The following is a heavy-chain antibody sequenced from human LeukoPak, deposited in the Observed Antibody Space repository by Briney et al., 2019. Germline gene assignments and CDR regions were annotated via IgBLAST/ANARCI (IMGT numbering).Heavy chain of an antibody. D-gene: IGHD3-22*01. V-gene: IGHV4-59*01. CDR2: IYYSGST. Sequence: PSETLSLTCTVSGGSISSYYWSWIRQPPGKGLEWIGYIYYSGSTNYNPSLKSLVTISVDTSKSQFSLKLSSVTAADTAVYYCARVLTGDNTYYYDSSGLSGNWFDPWGQGTLVTVSS. J-gene: IGHJ5*02. CDR1: GGSISSYY. CDR3: ARVLTGDNTYYYDSSGLSGNWFDP.